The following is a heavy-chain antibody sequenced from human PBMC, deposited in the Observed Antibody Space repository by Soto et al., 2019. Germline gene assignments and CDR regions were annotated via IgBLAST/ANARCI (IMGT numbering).Heavy chain of an antibody. J-gene: IGHJ6*02. CDR1: GFIFSDYY. CDR3: ASDLKAVVNHIHYNRDGLDV. CDR2: ISSDTSTI. V-gene: IGHV3-11*01. D-gene: IGHD3-22*01. Sequence: QEQLVESGGGFVKPGGSLRLSCAASGFIFSDYYMSWIRQAPGKGLEWLSYISSDTSTISYADSVKGRFTISRDNVKNVLYLKMNSLRAEDTAVYFCASDLKAVVNHIHYNRDGLDVWGQGTTVTVSS.